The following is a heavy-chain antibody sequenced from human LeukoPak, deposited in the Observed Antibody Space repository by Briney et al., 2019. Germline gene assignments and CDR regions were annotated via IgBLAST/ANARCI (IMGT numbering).Heavy chain of an antibody. D-gene: IGHD3-22*01. V-gene: IGHV3-66*01. Sequence: GGSLRLSCAASGFTVSSNYISWVRQAPGKRLERVSVIYSGGSTYYADSVKGRFTISRDNYKNTLYLQMDSLRAEDTAVYYCARETYDSSGYYWGAFDIWGQGTMVTVSS. CDR2: IYSGGST. J-gene: IGHJ3*02. CDR3: ARETYDSSGYYWGAFDI. CDR1: GFTVSSNY.